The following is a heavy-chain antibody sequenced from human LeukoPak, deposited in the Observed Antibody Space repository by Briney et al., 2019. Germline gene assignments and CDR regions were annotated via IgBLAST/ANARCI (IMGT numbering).Heavy chain of an antibody. CDR1: GFTFSSYA. D-gene: IGHD6-13*01. V-gene: IGHV3-23*01. CDR3: AKDLGQQTGYGFDR. CDR2: ISGSGGST. Sequence: GGCLRLSCAASGFTFSSYAMSWVRQAPGKGLEWVSPISGSGGSTYYADSVKGRFTVSRDSSKNTLYLQMNSLRAEATAVYYCAKDLGQQTGYGFDRWGQGTLVTVCS. J-gene: IGHJ5*02.